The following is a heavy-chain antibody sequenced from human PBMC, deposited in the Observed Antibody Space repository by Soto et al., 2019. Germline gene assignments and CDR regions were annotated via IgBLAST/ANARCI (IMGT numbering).Heavy chain of an antibody. CDR3: ARRLILWFGGSNRRAGYCYYRAL. CDR1: GGSFSGYQ. Sequence: QVQLQQWGAGLLKPSETLSLTCAVYGGSFSGYQWSWIRQTPGKGLEWIGEINHSGNINYNPSLKSRVTISLDTPNKLISVTLSYVTTADSAAYSCARRLILWFGGSNRRAGYCYYRALCGKWTAVTVSS. V-gene: IGHV4-34*01. J-gene: IGHJ6*03. CDR2: INHSGNI. D-gene: IGHD3-10*01.